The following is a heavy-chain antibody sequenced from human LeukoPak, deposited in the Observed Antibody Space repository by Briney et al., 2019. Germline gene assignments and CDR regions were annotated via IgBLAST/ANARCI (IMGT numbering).Heavy chain of an antibody. V-gene: IGHV4-39*01. CDR3: ARQGITMVRGITGDY. D-gene: IGHD3-10*01. CDR2: IYYSGST. J-gene: IGHJ4*02. Sequence: SETLSLTCTVSGGSISSSSYYWGWIRQPPGKGLEWIGSIYYSGSTYYNPSLKGRVTIFVDTSKNQFSLKLSSVTAADTAVYYCARQGITMVRGITGDYWGQGTLVTVSS. CDR1: GGSISSSSYY.